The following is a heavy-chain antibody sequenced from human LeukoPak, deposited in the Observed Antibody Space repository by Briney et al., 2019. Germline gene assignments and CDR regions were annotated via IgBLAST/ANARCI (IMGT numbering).Heavy chain of an antibody. CDR1: GFTISTYW. V-gene: IGHV3-74*01. CDR3: ARGGIGRGFDYHHMDV. D-gene: IGHD3-16*01. Sequence: PGGSLRLSCAASGFTISTYWTHWVRQAPGKGLLWVSRINSDGSTISYADSVKGRFTISRDNAKNTLFLQMNSLRVEDTAVYYCARGGIGRGFDYHHMDVWGKGTPVTVSS. J-gene: IGHJ6*03. CDR2: INSDGSTI.